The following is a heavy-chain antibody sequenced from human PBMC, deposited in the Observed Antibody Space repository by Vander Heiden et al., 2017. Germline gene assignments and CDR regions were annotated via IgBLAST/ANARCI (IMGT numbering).Heavy chain of an antibody. CDR1: GFTFSNAW. V-gene: IGHV3-15*07. CDR2: IKSKTDGGTT. CDR3: TTMYYYDSSGYYPDY. J-gene: IGHJ4*02. Sequence: EVQLVESGGGLVKPGGSLRLSCAASGFTFSNAWMNWVRQAPGKGLEWVGRIKSKTDGGTTDYAAPVKGRFTISRDDSKHTLYLQMNSLKTEDTAVYYCTTMYYYDSSGYYPDYWGQGTLVTVSS. D-gene: IGHD3-22*01.